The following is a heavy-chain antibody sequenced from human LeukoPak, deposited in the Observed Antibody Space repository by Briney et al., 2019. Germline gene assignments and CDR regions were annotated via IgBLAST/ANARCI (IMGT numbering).Heavy chain of an antibody. D-gene: IGHD2-2*01. V-gene: IGHV3-49*04. CDR2: IRNKAYGGTP. J-gene: IGHJ4*02. Sequence: GGSLRLSCTASGFTFGDYALSWVRQAPGKGLEWVSFIRNKAYGGTPDYAASVKGRFIISRDDSKSIAYLQMNSLKTEDTAVYYCTRTTIHCSSTSCLRHFDYWGQGTLVTVSS. CDR1: GFTFGDYA. CDR3: TRTTIHCSSTSCLRHFDY.